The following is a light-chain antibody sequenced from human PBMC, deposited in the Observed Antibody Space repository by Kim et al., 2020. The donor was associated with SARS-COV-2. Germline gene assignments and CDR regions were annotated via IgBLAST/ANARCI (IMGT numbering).Light chain of an antibody. Sequence: GQKVPISCSGTTANIGNDYVSWYQQVPGTAPKLLIYANNKRPSGIPDRFSGSKSGTSATLGITGLQIGDEADYYCGTWDTSLRVGVFGGGTQLTVL. CDR1: TANIGNDY. J-gene: IGLJ2*01. V-gene: IGLV1-51*01. CDR2: ANN. CDR3: GTWDTSLRVGV.